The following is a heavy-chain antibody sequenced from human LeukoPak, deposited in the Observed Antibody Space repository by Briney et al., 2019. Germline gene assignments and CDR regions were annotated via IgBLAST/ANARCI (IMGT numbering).Heavy chain of an antibody. J-gene: IGHJ5*02. V-gene: IGHV4-31*02. CDR1: GGSISSGCYY. CDR3: ARAGYDFLGYTNWFDP. D-gene: IGHD3/OR15-3a*01. Sequence: SQTLSLTCSVSGGSISSGCYYWSWIRQHPGKGLEWIGYTYYSGTDYYTPSLRSRATISVDTSKNQFSLKLSSVTAADTAVYYCARAGYDFLGYTNWFDPWGQGTLVTVSS. CDR2: TYYSGTD.